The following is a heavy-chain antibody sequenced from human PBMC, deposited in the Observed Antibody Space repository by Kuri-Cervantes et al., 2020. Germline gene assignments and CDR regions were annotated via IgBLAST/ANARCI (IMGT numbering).Heavy chain of an antibody. D-gene: IGHD6-6*01. CDR2: INPNSGGT. CDR3: ARSPAARAYYMDV. Sequence: ASVKVSCKASGGTFSSYAISWVRQAPGQGLEWMGWINPNSGGTNYAQKFQGWVTMTRDTSISTAYMELSRLRSDDTAVYYCARSPAARAYYMDVWGKGTTVTVSS. V-gene: IGHV1-2*04. CDR1: GGTFSSYA. J-gene: IGHJ6*03.